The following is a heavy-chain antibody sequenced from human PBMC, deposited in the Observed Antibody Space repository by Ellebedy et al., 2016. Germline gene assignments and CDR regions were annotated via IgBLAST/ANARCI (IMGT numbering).Heavy chain of an antibody. CDR3: ATGGDSSVLGLGGWVRHEY. Sequence: ASVKVSCKASGYTFTSYGISWVRQAPGQGLEWMGWISAYNGNTNYAQKLQGRVTMTTDTSTNTAYMGLSSLRSEEPAGYYCATGGDSSVLGLGGWVRHEYWGQGTLVTVSS. V-gene: IGHV1-18*01. CDR1: GYTFTSYG. J-gene: IGHJ4*02. D-gene: IGHD3-16*01. CDR2: ISAYNGNT.